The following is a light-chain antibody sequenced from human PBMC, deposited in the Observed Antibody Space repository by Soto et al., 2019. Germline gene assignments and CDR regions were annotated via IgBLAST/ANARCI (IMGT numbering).Light chain of an antibody. J-gene: IGKJ1*01. CDR1: QSISSW. CDR2: DAS. CDR3: QQYNSYLVT. Sequence: DLQMTQSPSTLSASVGDRVTITCRASQSISSWLAWYQQKPGKAPKLLIYDASSLESGVPSRFSGSGSGTESTISFSSVQPDDFSTYYCQQYNSYLVTFGQGTKVEIK. V-gene: IGKV1-5*01.